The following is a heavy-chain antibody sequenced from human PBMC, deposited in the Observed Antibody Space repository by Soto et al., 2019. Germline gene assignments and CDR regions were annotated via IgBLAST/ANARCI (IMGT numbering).Heavy chain of an antibody. V-gene: IGHV4-31*03. J-gene: IGHJ6*02. CDR1: GGSISSGGYY. D-gene: IGHD5-12*01. Sequence: QVQLQESGPGLVKPSQTLSLTCTVSGGSISSGGYYWSWIRQHPGKGLEWIGYLYYSGSTYYNPTLHTRVTISVVTSKNQYSLKLSSVTAADTAVYYCARTNPDVEMATSDYYYYGMDVWGQGTTVTVSS. CDR3: ARTNPDVEMATSDYYYYGMDV. CDR2: LYYSGST.